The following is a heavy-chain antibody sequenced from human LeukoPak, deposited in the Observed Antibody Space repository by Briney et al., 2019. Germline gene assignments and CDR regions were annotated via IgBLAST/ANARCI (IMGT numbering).Heavy chain of an antibody. CDR2: IYYDGST. Sequence: SETLSLTCTVSGGSTSSYYWSWIRQPPGKGLEFIGTIYYDGSTYYNPSLKRRVTISIDTSNKQFSLKLNSVTAADTAVYYCARWVVSGIRGAFDVWGQGTMVPVS. D-gene: IGHD2-21*01. V-gene: IGHV4-39*07. CDR3: ARWVVSGIRGAFDV. J-gene: IGHJ3*01. CDR1: GGSTSSYY.